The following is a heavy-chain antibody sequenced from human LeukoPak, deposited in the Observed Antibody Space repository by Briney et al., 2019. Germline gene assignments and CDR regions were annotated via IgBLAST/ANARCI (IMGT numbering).Heavy chain of an antibody. V-gene: IGHV4-4*07. D-gene: IGHD6-19*01. CDR1: GGSISSYY. CDR3: AMELAVAGLESTFDY. J-gene: IGHJ4*02. Sequence: KTSETLSLTCTVSGGSISSYYGSWIRQPAGKGLEWIGRIYTSGSTNYNPSLKSRVTISVDKSKNQFSLKLRSVTAADTAVYYCAMELAVAGLESTFDYWGQGTLVTVSS. CDR2: IYTSGST.